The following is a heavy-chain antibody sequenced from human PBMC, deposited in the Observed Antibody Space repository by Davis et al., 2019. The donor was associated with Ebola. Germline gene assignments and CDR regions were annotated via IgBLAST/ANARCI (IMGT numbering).Heavy chain of an antibody. CDR1: GGSITSGYY. D-gene: IGHD3-3*01. CDR2: IYQNGNT. J-gene: IGHJ4*02. CDR3: ARVEWSGPFDY. V-gene: IGHV4-38-2*02. Sequence: MPSETLSLTCTVSGGSITSGYYWGWVRQSPGRGLEWIGSIYQNGNTYYNPSLKSRVIISVDTTRNQFSLKVDSVTAADTAVYYCARVEWSGPFDYWGQGGLVTVSS.